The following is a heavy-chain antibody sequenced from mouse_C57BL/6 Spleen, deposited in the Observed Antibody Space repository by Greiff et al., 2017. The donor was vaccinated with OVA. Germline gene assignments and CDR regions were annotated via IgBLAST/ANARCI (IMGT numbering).Heavy chain of an antibody. CDR2: IDPSDSHT. V-gene: IGHV1-59*01. J-gene: IGHJ4*01. CDR3: AKTRRQGSGYAMDY. Sequence: QVQLQQPGAELVRPGTSVKLSCKASGYTFTSYWMHWVKQRPGQGLEWIGVIDPSDSHTNYNQKFKGKATLTVDTSSSTAYMQLSSLTSEDSAVYYCAKTRRQGSGYAMDYWGQGTSVTVSS. CDR1: GYTFTSYW. D-gene: IGHD3-2*02.